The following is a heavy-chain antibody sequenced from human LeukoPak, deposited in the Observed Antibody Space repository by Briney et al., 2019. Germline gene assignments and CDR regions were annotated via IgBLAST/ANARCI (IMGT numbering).Heavy chain of an antibody. CDR3: ARRAPITIFGVLITYNWFDP. CDR2: ISSSGGTK. V-gene: IGHV3-48*03. D-gene: IGHD3-3*01. Sequence: PGGSLRLSCAASGFTFSSYAMTWVRQAPGKGLQWVSYISSSGGTKYYADSVKGRFTISRDNAKNSLDLQMNSLRAEDTAVYHCARRAPITIFGVLITYNWFDPWGQGTLVTVSS. J-gene: IGHJ5*02. CDR1: GFTFSSYA.